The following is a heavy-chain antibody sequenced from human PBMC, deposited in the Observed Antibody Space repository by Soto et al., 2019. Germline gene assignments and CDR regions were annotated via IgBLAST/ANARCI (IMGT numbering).Heavy chain of an antibody. D-gene: IGHD2-21*01. V-gene: IGHV1-18*04. J-gene: IGHJ4*02. CDR3: ARVFGDSDFRAVDY. Sequence: ASVKVSCKTSGYTFTSYCVTWVRQAPGQGLEWMGWIRAYNGNTNYVQNLKDRVAMTTDPSTRTAYMELKSLKSDDSAVYFCARVFGDSDFRAVDYWGQGTLVTVSS. CDR2: IRAYNGNT. CDR1: GYTFTSYC.